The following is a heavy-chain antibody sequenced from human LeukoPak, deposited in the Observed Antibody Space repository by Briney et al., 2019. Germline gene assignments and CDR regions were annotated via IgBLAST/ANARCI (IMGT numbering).Heavy chain of an antibody. V-gene: IGHV4-34*01. J-gene: IGHJ4*03. CDR2: INHSGGT. Sequence: SETLSLTCAVYGGSFSGYDWSWVRQPPGKGLEWIGEINHSGGTNYNPSLKSRVTISVDTSKNQFSLKVTSVTAADTAVYYCAREHTGFDYGVWGPGTLVTVSS. CDR1: GGSFSGYD. CDR3: AREHTGFDYGV. D-gene: IGHD5-12*01.